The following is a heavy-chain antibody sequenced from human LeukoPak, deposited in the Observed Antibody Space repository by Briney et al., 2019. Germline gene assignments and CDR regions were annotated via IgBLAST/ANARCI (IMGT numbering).Heavy chain of an antibody. J-gene: IGHJ2*01. CDR2: INHSGST. V-gene: IGHV4-34*01. CDR3: ARASYVLRYFDWLLKTDWYFDL. Sequence: SETLSLTCAVYGGSFSGDYWSWIRQPPGKGLEWIGEINHSGSTNYNPSLRSRVTISVDTSKNQFSLKLSSVTAAYTAVYYCARASYVLRYFDWLLKTDWYFDLWGRGTLVTVSS. D-gene: IGHD3-9*01. CDR1: GGSFSGDY.